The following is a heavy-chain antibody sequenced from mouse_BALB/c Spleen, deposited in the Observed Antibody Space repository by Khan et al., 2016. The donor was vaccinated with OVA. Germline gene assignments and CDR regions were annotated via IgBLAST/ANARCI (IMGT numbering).Heavy chain of an antibody. Sequence: QVQLKQSGPELVKPGASVKMSCKASGYTFTSYYIHRVRQRPGQGLEWIGWIYPGDGNTQYNENFKGKTTLTEDKSSSTAYMLSSTLTSEDSAIYFCARDYGYDEGFGYWGQGTLVTVSA. V-gene: IGHV1S56*01. CDR2: IYPGDGNT. J-gene: IGHJ3*01. D-gene: IGHD2-2*01. CDR1: GYTFTSYY. CDR3: ARDYGYDEGFGY.